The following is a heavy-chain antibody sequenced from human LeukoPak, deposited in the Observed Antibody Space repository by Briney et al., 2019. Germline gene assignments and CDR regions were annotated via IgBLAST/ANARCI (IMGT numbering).Heavy chain of an antibody. V-gene: IGHV3-7*01. CDR2: IKPDGSEI. Sequence: GGSLRLSCAASGFTLSTYWMSWVRQAPGKGLEWVANIKPDGSEIYYVDSVKGRFTISRDNAKNSLYLQMNSLRAEDTAVYFCARGVLRFLAGDYWGQGTLVTVSS. D-gene: IGHD3-3*01. CDR1: GFTLSTYW. J-gene: IGHJ4*02. CDR3: ARGVLRFLAGDY.